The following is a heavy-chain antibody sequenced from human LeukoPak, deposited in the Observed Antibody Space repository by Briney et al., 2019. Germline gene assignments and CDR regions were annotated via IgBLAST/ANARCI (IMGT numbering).Heavy chain of an antibody. D-gene: IGHD2-8*02. Sequence: GGSLRLSCAASGFTFTTYWMSWIRQAPGKGLEWVANINQDGTDKYYVDSVKGRFTFSRDNAQNSLYLQMSSLRVEDTAVYYCVTYSTGLYKGLEFWGQGTQVTVSS. CDR1: GFTFTTYW. CDR3: VTYSTGLYKGLEF. V-gene: IGHV3-7*03. CDR2: INQDGTDK. J-gene: IGHJ4*02.